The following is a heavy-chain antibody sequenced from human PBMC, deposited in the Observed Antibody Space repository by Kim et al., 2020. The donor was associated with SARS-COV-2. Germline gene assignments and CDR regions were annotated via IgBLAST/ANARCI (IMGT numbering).Heavy chain of an antibody. CDR3: ARDPDSGTYKAGDFDI. J-gene: IGHJ3*02. CDR2: IPKGGSIS. V-gene: IGHV3-11*04. Sequence: GGSLRLSCAASGFTFSDYYMAWIRRAPGKGLECLAYIPKGGSISYYADSVKGRFTISRDNAKNSLYLQMNGLRAEDTAVYYCARDPDSGTYKAGDFDIWG. CDR1: GFTFSDYY. D-gene: IGHD2-2*01.